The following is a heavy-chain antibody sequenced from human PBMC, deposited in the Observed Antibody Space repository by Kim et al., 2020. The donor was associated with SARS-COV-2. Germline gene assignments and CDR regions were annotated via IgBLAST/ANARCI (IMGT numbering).Heavy chain of an antibody. Sequence: GESLKISCKASGYSFTTYWIGWVRQMPGKGLEWMGIIYPGDSDTRYSPSFQGQVTISADKSINTAYLQWGSLKASDTAMYYCARGPTATIGFTDAFDFWGQGTMVTVSS. J-gene: IGHJ3*01. D-gene: IGHD3-10*01. CDR1: GYSFTTYW. V-gene: IGHV5-51*01. CDR2: IYPGDSDT. CDR3: ARGPTATIGFTDAFDF.